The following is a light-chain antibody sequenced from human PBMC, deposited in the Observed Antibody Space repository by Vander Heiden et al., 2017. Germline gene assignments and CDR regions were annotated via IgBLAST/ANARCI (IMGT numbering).Light chain of an antibody. CDR2: AAS. Sequence: DSQLTQSPSSLSASVGDRVTITCRASQRISTHLSWYQQKAGKAPKLLISAASTLQSGVPSRFSGSNSGTEFTLTISDLQPDDCATFYCQQSYTRPRTFGPGTKVEIK. V-gene: IGKV1-39*01. J-gene: IGKJ3*01. CDR1: QRISTH. CDR3: QQSYTRPRT.